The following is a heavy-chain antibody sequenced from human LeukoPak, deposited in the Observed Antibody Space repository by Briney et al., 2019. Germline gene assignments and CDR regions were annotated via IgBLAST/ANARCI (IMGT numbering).Heavy chain of an antibody. CDR3: TRHSTAAGTYDY. V-gene: IGHV3-73*01. D-gene: IGHD6-13*01. J-gene: IGHJ4*02. Sequence: WGSLRLSCAASGFTFSGSAMHWVRQASGKGLEWVGRIRSKANSYATAYAASVKGRFTISRDDSKNTAYLQMNSLKTEDTAVYYCTRHSTAAGTYDYWGQGTLVTVSS. CDR2: IRSKANSYAT. CDR1: GFTFSGSA.